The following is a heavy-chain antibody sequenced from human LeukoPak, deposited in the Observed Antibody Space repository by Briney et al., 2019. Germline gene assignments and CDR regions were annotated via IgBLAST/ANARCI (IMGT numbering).Heavy chain of an antibody. V-gene: IGHV5-51*01. Sequence: GESLKISCKASGYSFTNYWIAWVRQMPGRGLGWMGIMYPGDFRTTYSPSFQGQVTISADNSITTAHLHWSSLKASDTATYYCARIKFGEISNWFDPWGQGTLVTVSS. CDR2: MYPGDFRT. CDR3: ARIKFGEISNWFDP. D-gene: IGHD3-10*01. J-gene: IGHJ5*02. CDR1: GYSFTNYW.